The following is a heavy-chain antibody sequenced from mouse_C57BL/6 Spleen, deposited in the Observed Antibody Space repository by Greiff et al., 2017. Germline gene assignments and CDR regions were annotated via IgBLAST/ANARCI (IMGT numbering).Heavy chain of an antibody. V-gene: IGHV1-18*01. Sequence: VQLQQSGPELVKPGASVKIPCKASGYTFTDYNMDWVKQSHGKSLEWIGDINPNNGGTIYNQKFKGKATLTVDKSSSTAYMALRSLTSEDTAVXYWARREAYYSIYYAMDDWGQGTSVTVSS. CDR3: ARREAYYSIYYAMDD. CDR1: GYTFTDYN. D-gene: IGHD2-5*01. J-gene: IGHJ4*01. CDR2: INPNNGGT.